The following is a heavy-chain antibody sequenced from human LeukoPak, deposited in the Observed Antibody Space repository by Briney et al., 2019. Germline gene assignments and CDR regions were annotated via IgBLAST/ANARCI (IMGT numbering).Heavy chain of an antibody. Sequence: SETLPLTCAVYGGSFSGYYWSWIRQPPGKGLGWIGEINHSGSTNYNPSLKSRVTISVDTSKDQFSLKLSSVTAADTAVYYCARGRGIAAAGKNWFDPWGQGTLVTVSS. CDR2: INHSGST. V-gene: IGHV4-34*01. CDR3: ARGRGIAAAGKNWFDP. J-gene: IGHJ5*02. D-gene: IGHD6-13*01. CDR1: GGSFSGYY.